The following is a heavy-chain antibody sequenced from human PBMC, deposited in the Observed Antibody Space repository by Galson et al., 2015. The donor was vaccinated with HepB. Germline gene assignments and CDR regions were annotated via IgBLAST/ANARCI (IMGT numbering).Heavy chain of an antibody. J-gene: IGHJ5*02. CDR2: INTNTGNP. CDR1: GYTFTSYA. Sequence: SVKVSCKASGYTFTSYAMNWVRQAPGQGLEWMGWINTNTGNPTYAQGFTGRFVFSLDTSVSTAYLQISSLKAEDTAVYYCAREVYGSGWYIWFDPWGQGTLVTVSS. D-gene: IGHD6-19*01. CDR3: AREVYGSGWYIWFDP. V-gene: IGHV7-4-1*02.